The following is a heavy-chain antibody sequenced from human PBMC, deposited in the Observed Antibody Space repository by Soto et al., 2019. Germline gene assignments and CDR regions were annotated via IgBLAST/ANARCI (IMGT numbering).Heavy chain of an antibody. J-gene: IGHJ6*02. D-gene: IGHD3-16*01. Sequence: QVQLVQSGAEVKKPGSSVKVSCKASGGTFSSYAINWVRQAPGQGLEWMGGIIPIFATPDYAQKFQGRVTITADESTSTAYRELSSLRSEDTAVYYCAQCLLGVNYYYGMDVWGQGTTVTVSS. CDR2: IIPIFATP. V-gene: IGHV1-69*12. CDR3: AQCLLGVNYYYGMDV. CDR1: GGTFSSYA.